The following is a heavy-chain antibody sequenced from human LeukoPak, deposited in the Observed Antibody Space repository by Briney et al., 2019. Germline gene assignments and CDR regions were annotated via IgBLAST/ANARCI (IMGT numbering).Heavy chain of an antibody. D-gene: IGHD2-21*02. CDR3: AREGSYCVGGDCYSFDF. J-gene: IGHJ4*02. V-gene: IGHV1-2*02. Sequence: ASVKVSCKASGYRFISNYIQWVRQAPGLGPEWVGWMHPGNGNTRYAEKFQGRVTMTRDTSINTACLDLNSLRSDDTAVYYCAREGSYCVGGDCYSFDFWGQGTLITVSS. CDR2: MHPGNGNT. CDR1: GYRFISNY.